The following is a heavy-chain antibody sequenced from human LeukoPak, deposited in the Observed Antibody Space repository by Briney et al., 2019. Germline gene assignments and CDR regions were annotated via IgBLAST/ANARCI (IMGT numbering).Heavy chain of an antibody. D-gene: IGHD3-22*01. J-gene: IGHJ4*02. V-gene: IGHV3-30*02. CDR2: IRYDGSNK. Sequence: GGSLRLSCAASGFTFKSYWMSWVRQAPGKGLEWVAFIRYDGSNKYYADSVKGRFTISRDNSKNTLYLQMNSLRAEDTAVYYCAKMRGQAYYYDSSGYTTFDYWGQGTLVTVSS. CDR1: GFTFKSYW. CDR3: AKMRGQAYYYDSSGYTTFDY.